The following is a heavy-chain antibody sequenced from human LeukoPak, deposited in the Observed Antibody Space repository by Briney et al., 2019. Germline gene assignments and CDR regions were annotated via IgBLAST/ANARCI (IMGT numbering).Heavy chain of an antibody. Sequence: GGSLRLSCAASGFTFRAYSMNWVRQAPGKGLEWVSFITSTSNDMLYADSVKGRFTVSRDNAKNTLYLQMDSLTAEDTAVYYCARAAGHYFDYWGQGSLVTVSS. CDR2: ITSTSNDM. CDR1: GFTFRAYS. V-gene: IGHV3-21*05. J-gene: IGHJ4*02. D-gene: IGHD3-10*01. CDR3: ARAAGHYFDY.